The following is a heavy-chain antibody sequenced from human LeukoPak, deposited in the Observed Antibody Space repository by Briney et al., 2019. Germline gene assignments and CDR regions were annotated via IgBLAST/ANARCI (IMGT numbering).Heavy chain of an antibody. V-gene: IGHV3-23*01. J-gene: IGHJ3*02. CDR3: AKHVEMATITDAFDI. D-gene: IGHD5-24*01. Sequence: GGSLRLSCAASGFTFSSYAMSWVRQAPGKGLEWVSAISGSGGSTYYADPVKGRFTISRDNSKNTLYLQMNSLRAEDTAVYYCAKHVEMATITDAFDIWGQGTMVTVSS. CDR2: ISGSGGST. CDR1: GFTFSSYA.